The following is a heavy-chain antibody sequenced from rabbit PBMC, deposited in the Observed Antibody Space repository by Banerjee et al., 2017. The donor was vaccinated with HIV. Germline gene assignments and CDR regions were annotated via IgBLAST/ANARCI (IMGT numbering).Heavy chain of an antibody. CDR3: ARGYSGAGGALTRLDL. Sequence: QEQLEESGGDLVKPEGSLTLTCTASGFSFSSNAMCWVRQAPGKGPEWIACIYNGDGSTYYASWVNGRFTISKTSSTTVTLQMTSLTAADTAMYFCARGYSGAGGALTRLDLRGPGTLVTVS. J-gene: IGHJ3*01. CDR2: IYNGDGST. CDR1: GFSFSSNA. D-gene: IGHD4-2*01. V-gene: IGHV1S47*01.